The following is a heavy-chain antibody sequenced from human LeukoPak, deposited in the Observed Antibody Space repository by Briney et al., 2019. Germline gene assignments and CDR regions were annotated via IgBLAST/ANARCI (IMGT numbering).Heavy chain of an antibody. CDR1: GFTVSRNY. J-gene: IGHJ4*02. CDR3: ASGTSVTTLDY. D-gene: IGHD4-17*01. CDR2: TYSDGST. V-gene: IGHV3-53*01. Sequence: GGSLRLSCAASGFTVSRNYMSWVRQAPGKGLESVSITYSDGSTYYADSVKGRFTISRDNSKSTLYLQMNSLRAEDTAVYYCASGTSVTTLDYWGQGTLVTVSS.